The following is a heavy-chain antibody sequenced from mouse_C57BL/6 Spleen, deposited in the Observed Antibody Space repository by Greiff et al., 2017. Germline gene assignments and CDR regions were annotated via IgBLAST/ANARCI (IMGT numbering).Heavy chain of an antibody. CDR2: IDPSDSYT. V-gene: IGHV1-50*01. Sequence: QVQLQQSGAELVKPGASVKLSCKASGYTFTSYWMQWVKQRPGQGLEWIGEIDPSDSYTNYNQKFKGKATLTVDTSSSTAYMQLSSLTSEDSAVYYCARRGGTVVATDFDVWGTGTTVTVSS. CDR1: GYTFTSYW. D-gene: IGHD1-1*01. CDR3: ARRGGTVVATDFDV. J-gene: IGHJ1*03.